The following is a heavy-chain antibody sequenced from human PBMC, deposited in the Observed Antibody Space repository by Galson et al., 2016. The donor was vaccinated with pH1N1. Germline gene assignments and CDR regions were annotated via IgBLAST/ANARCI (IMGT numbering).Heavy chain of an antibody. D-gene: IGHD4-11*01. CDR3: TRIRDSDYVGGVAP. CDR2: IDWDDNR. J-gene: IGHJ5*02. CDR1: GFSLSTSGMC. V-gene: IGHV2-70*01. Sequence: PALVKPTQTLTLTCTFSGFSLSTSGMCVTWIRQPLGKALEWLAVIDWDDNRYYSTSLKTRHTISKDTSKNQVVLTMTNMDPVDTATYYCTRIRDSDYVGGVAPRGQGTLVTVSS.